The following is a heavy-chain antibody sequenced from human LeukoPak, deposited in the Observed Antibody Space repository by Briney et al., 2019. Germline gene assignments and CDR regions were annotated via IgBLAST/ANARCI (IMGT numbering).Heavy chain of an antibody. CDR2: INSDGSST. CDR1: GFTFSSYW. J-gene: IGHJ4*02. V-gene: IGHV3-74*01. CDR3: VRDLSGHYSFDH. Sequence: AGTLRLSCAASGFTFSSYWLHWVRQAPGKGLVWVSRINSDGSSTSYADSVKGRFTISRDNAKNTLYLQMNSLRPEDSALYYCVRDLSGHYSFDHWGQGALVTVSS. D-gene: IGHD4-17*01.